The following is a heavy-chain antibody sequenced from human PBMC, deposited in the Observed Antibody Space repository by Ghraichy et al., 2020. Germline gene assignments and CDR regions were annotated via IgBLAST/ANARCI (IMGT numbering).Heavy chain of an antibody. CDR3: SAGEAFVWFGELPLDH. CDR2: IKSNTYGATT. V-gene: IGHV3-15*05. CDR1: GFTFSGAW. J-gene: IGHJ4*02. D-gene: IGHD3-10*01. Sequence: GSLNISCTASGFTFSGAWMTWVRQAPGKGLEWVGRIKSNTYGATTDYAAPVKGRFTISRDDSKNTVYLQMNSLKIEDTGVYYCSAGEAFVWFGELPLDHWGRGTQVTVSS.